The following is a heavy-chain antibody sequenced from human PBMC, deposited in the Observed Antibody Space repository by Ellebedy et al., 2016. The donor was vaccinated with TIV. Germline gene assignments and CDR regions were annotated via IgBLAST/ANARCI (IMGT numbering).Heavy chain of an antibody. CDR3: AISGGRYDNGDRLPPQGVDH. CDR1: GGTFSSYA. CDR2: IIPIFGTA. V-gene: IGHV1-69*13. J-gene: IGHJ4*02. Sequence: AASVKVSCKASGGTFSSYAISWVRQAPGQGLEWMGGIIPIFGTANYAQKFQGRVTITADESTGTAYMELSSLRSEDTAVNYSAISGGRYDNGDRLPPQGVDHWGQGTLVTVSS. D-gene: IGHD4-17*01.